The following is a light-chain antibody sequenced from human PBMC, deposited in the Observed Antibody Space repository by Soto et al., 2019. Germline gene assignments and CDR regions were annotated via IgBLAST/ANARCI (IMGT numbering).Light chain of an antibody. CDR3: QQRKHWPPIT. CDR2: GAS. J-gene: IGKJ5*01. V-gene: IGKV3-15*01. Sequence: EIVMTQSPATLSVSPGERATLSCRASQSVSSDFAWYQQKPGQAPRLLIYGASTRATGIPARFSGSGSGTVFTLTIGSLEPEDSAVYYCQQRKHWPPITFGQGTRLEI. CDR1: QSVSSD.